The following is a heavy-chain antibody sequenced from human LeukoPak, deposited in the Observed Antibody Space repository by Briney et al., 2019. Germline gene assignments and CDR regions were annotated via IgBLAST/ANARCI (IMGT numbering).Heavy chain of an antibody. CDR1: GGSISSNTYY. CDR3: ARAPGYSSGWYWWFDP. Sequence: PSETLSLTCTVSGGSISSNTYYWGWIRQPPGKGLEWIGSIYYSGSTYYNPSLKSRVTISVDTSKNQFSLKLSSVTAADTAVYYCARAPGYSSGWYWWFDPWGQGTLVTVSS. V-gene: IGHV4-39*07. D-gene: IGHD6-19*01. J-gene: IGHJ5*02. CDR2: IYYSGST.